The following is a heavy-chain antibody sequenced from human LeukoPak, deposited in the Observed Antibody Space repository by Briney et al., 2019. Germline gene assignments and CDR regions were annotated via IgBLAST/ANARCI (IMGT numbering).Heavy chain of an antibody. D-gene: IGHD6-19*01. CDR3: ARVSRRYSSGWMIAFDI. CDR1: GGSISSSSYY. Sequence: NPSETLFLTCTVSGGSISSSSYYWTWIRQPPGKGLEWIGYMHYSEDTKYSPSLKTRVTISVVTSENQFSLKLTSATAADTAVYYCARVSRRYSSGWMIAFDIWGQGTMVTVSS. CDR2: MHYSEDT. J-gene: IGHJ3*02. V-gene: IGHV4-61*01.